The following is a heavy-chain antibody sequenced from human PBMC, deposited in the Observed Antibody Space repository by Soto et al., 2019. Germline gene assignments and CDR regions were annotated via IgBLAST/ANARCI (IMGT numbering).Heavy chain of an antibody. D-gene: IGHD2-2*01. CDR2: IYYSGST. V-gene: IGHV4-39*01. J-gene: IGHJ6*02. Sequence: SETLSLTCTVSGGSISSSSYYWGWIRQPPGKGLEWIGSIYYSGSTYYNPSLKSRVTISVDTSKNQFSLKLSSVTAADTAVYYCCASLPAAIHYYYGMDVWGQGTTVTVSS. CDR1: GGSISSSSYY. CDR3: CASLPAAIHYYYGMDV.